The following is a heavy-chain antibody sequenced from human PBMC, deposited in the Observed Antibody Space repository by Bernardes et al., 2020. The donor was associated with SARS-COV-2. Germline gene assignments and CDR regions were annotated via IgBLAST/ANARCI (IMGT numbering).Heavy chain of an antibody. Sequence: SEPLSLTCTVSGGSVSSGSYYWSWLLQPPGKGLEWIGYIYYSGSTNYNPSLKSRATISVDTSKNQFSLKLSSVTAADTAVYYCARGTVVAAGDYYYYYGMDVWGQGTTVTVSS. D-gene: IGHD2-15*01. CDR2: IYYSGST. J-gene: IGHJ6*02. CDR3: ARGTVVAAGDYYYYYGMDV. CDR1: GGSVSSGSYY. V-gene: IGHV4-61*01.